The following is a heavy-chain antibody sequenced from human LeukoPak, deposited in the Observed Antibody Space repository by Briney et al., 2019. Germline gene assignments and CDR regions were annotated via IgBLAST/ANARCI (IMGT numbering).Heavy chain of an antibody. CDR3: ARHGSITMVRGRLRYYYMDV. CDR2: IYSGGST. CDR1: GFTVSSNY. Sequence: GGSLRLSCAASGFTVSSNYMSWVRQAPGKGLEWVSVIYSGGSTYYADSVKGRFTISRDNSKNTLYLQMNSLRAADTAVYYCARHGSITMVRGRLRYYYMDVWGKGTTVTISS. V-gene: IGHV3-53*01. D-gene: IGHD3-10*01. J-gene: IGHJ6*03.